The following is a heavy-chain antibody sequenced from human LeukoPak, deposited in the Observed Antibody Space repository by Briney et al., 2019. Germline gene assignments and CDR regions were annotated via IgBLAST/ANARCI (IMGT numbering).Heavy chain of an antibody. D-gene: IGHD6-13*01. Sequence: GGSLRLSCAASGFTFSDYYMSWIRQAPGKGLEWVSAISGSGGSTYYADSVEGRFTISRDNSKNTLYLQMNSLRAEDTAVYYCAKFAWQQVTAWGQGTLVTVSS. V-gene: IGHV3-23*01. CDR3: AKFAWQQVTA. CDR2: ISGSGGST. CDR1: GFTFSDYY. J-gene: IGHJ5*02.